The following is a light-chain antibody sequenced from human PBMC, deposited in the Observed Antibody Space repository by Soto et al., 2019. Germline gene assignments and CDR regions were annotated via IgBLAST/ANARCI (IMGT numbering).Light chain of an antibody. CDR2: DVS. Sequence: QSVLTQPASVSGSPGQSITISCTGTSSDVGGYNYVSWYQQHSGKSPIFMIYDVSNRPSGVSTRFSGSKSGNTASLTVFGLQAEDEADYYCNSYTTSNTRQIVFGTGTKVTVL. V-gene: IGLV2-14*01. J-gene: IGLJ1*01. CDR1: SSDVGGYNY. CDR3: NSYTTSNTRQIV.